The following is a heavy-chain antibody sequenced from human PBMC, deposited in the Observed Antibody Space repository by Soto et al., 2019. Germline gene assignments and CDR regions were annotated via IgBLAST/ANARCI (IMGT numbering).Heavy chain of an antibody. D-gene: IGHD1-26*01. CDR2: FDPEDGET. V-gene: IGHV1-24*01. CDR3: ATWSSGSDSPFQH. Sequence: ASVKVSCKVSGYTLTELSMHWVRQAPGKGLEWMGGFDPEDGETIYAQKFQGRVTMTEDTSTDTAYMGLSSLRSEDTAVYYCATWSSGSDSPFQHWGQGTLVTVSS. CDR1: GYTLTELS. J-gene: IGHJ1*01.